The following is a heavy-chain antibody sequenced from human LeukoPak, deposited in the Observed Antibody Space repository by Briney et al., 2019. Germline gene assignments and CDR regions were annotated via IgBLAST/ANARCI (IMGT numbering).Heavy chain of an antibody. J-gene: IGHJ4*02. Sequence: GGSLRLSCAASGFTFSSYAMSWVRQAPGKGLEWVSGISGSGGSTYYADSVKGGFTISRDNSKNTLYLQMNSLRAEDTAVYYCAKDPDFGDGGYWGQGTLVTVSS. CDR3: AKDPDFGDGGY. CDR2: ISGSGGST. V-gene: IGHV3-23*01. CDR1: GFTFSSYA. D-gene: IGHD4-17*01.